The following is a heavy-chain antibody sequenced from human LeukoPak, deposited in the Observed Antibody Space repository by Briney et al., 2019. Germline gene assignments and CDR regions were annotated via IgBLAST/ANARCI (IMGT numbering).Heavy chain of an antibody. V-gene: IGHV4-34*01. CDR1: GRSFSGYY. CDR2: INHSGST. J-gene: IGHJ4*02. D-gene: IGHD3-22*01. CDR3: ARGPYYDSSGYSVV. Sequence: SETVSLTCAVYGRSFSGYYWSWIRQPPGKGLEWIGEINHSGSTNYNPSLKSRVTISLDTSKNQFSLKLSSVTAADTAVYYCARGPYYDSSGYSVVWGQGTPVTVSS.